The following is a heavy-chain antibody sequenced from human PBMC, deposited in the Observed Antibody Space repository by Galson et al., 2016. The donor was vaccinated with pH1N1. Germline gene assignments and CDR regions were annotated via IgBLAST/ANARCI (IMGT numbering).Heavy chain of an antibody. V-gene: IGHV3-23*01. J-gene: IGHJ4*02. CDR2: ISGSGTSA. CDR3: AKGYYHDSSGYSIFDY. Sequence: SLRLSCAASGFTFSTYAMTWVRQAPGQGLEWVSGISGSGTSANYADSVKGRFTIFRDNSKNTLYLQMNSLRVEDTAIHYCAKGYYHDSSGYSIFDYWGQGTLVAVSS. CDR1: GFTFSTYA. D-gene: IGHD3-22*01.